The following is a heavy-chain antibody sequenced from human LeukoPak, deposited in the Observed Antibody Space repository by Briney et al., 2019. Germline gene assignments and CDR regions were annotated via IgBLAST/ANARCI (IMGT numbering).Heavy chain of an antibody. D-gene: IGHD3-3*01. J-gene: IGHJ5*02. CDR2: INPNSGGT. Sequence: GASVKVSCKASGYTFTGYYMHWVRQAPGQGLEWMGWINPNSGGTNYAQKFQGRVTMTRDTSISTAYMELSRLRSDDTAVYYCARDRQLSFGVVIPRWFDPWGQGTLGTVSS. V-gene: IGHV1-2*02. CDR3: ARDRQLSFGVVIPRWFDP. CDR1: GYTFTGYY.